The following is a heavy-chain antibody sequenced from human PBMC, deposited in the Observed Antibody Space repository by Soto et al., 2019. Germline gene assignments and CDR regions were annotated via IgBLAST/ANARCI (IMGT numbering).Heavy chain of an antibody. D-gene: IGHD3-16*01. CDR1: GASISSYH. V-gene: IGHV4-59*01. CDR2: ISYSGSA. Sequence: QVQLQDSGPGLVKPSETLSLTCSVSGASISSYHWSWIRQAPGQGLEWIGYISYSGSANYHPSLKGRVTFSVDTSKNQVSLKLSSVTAADTGVYYCAAAVPAEYVFPYYYMDVWGKGTTVTVSS. J-gene: IGHJ6*03. CDR3: AAAVPAEYVFPYYYMDV.